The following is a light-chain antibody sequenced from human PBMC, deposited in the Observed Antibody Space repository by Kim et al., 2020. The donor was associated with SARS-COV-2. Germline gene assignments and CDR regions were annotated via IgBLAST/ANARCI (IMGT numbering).Light chain of an antibody. Sequence: SVGDRVTITCRASQGISNYLAWYQQKPGKVPKLLIYAASNLQSGVPPRVSGSGSGTDFTLTISSLQPEDVATYYCQKYNSAPMLTFGQGTRLEIK. CDR1: QGISNY. J-gene: IGKJ5*01. V-gene: IGKV1-27*01. CDR2: AAS. CDR3: QKYNSAPMLT.